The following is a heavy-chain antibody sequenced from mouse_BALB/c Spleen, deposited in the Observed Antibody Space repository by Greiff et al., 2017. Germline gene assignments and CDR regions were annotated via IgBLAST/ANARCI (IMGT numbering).Heavy chain of an antibody. Sequence: VQLKQSGPDLVKPSQSLSLTCTVTGYSITSGYSWHWIRQFPGNKLEWMGYIHYSGSTNYNPSLKSRISITRDTSKNQFFLQLNSVTTEDTAMYYCARIYYYGSSPLTDAMDYWGQGTSVTVSS. D-gene: IGHD1-1*01. CDR2: IHYSGST. CDR1: GYSITSGYS. CDR3: ARIYYYGSSPLTDAMDY. J-gene: IGHJ4*01. V-gene: IGHV3-1*02.